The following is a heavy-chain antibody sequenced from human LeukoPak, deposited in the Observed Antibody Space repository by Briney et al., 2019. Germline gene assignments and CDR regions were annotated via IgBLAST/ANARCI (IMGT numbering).Heavy chain of an antibody. V-gene: IGHV4-34*01. J-gene: IGHJ4*02. D-gene: IGHD3-22*01. Sequence: KPSETLSLTCAVYGGSFSGYYWSWIRQPPGKGLEWIGEINHSGSTNYNPSLKSRVTISVDTSKNQFSLKLTSVTAADTAVYYCARHDNRGYYSLQYWGQGALVTVSS. CDR2: INHSGST. CDR1: GGSFSGYY. CDR3: ARHDNRGYYSLQY.